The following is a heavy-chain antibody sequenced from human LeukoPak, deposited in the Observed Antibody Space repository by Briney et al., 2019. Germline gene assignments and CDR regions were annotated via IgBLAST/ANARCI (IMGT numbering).Heavy chain of an antibody. CDR2: IKQDGSEK. CDR3: ARLMTTVTTNPDLDY. D-gene: IGHD4-17*01. CDR1: GFTFSSYW. Sequence: GGSLRLSCAASGFTFSSYWMSWVRQAPGKGLEWVANIKQDGSEKYYVDSVKGRFTISRDNAENSLYLQMNSLRAEDTAVYYCARLMTTVTTNPDLDYWGQGTLVTVSS. J-gene: IGHJ4*02. V-gene: IGHV3-7*01.